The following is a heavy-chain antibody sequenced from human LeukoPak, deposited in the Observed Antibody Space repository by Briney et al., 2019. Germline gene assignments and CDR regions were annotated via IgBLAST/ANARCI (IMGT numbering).Heavy chain of an antibody. CDR1: GFTFSNYE. CDR2: ISSSGSTI. Sequence: GGFLRLSCAASGFTFSNYEMNWVRQAPGQGLEWVSCISSSGSTIYYADSVKGRFTISRDNAKNSLYLQMNSLRAEDMAVYYCVRGTGYYRHFEYWGQGTLVTVSS. V-gene: IGHV3-48*03. CDR3: VRGTGYYRHFEY. J-gene: IGHJ4*02. D-gene: IGHD3/OR15-3a*01.